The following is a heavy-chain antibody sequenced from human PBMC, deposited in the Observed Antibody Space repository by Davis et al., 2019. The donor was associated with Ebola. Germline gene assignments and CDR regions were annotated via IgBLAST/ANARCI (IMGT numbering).Heavy chain of an antibody. V-gene: IGHV4-61*01. J-gene: IGHJ6*02. CDR2: IYYGGTT. CDR1: GGSVSSGSYY. CDR3: ARGVGSTVVTPLFTLYYYYGMDV. D-gene: IGHD4-23*01. Sequence: SETLSLTCTVSGGSVSSGSYYWSWIRQPPGKGLEWIGNIYYGGTTNYNPSLKSRVTISGDTSKNQFSLKVNSVTAADTAVYYCARGVGSTVVTPLFTLYYYYGMDVWGQGTTVTVSS.